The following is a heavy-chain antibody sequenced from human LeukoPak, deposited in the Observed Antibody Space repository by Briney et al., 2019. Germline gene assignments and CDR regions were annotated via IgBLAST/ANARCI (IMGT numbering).Heavy chain of an antibody. D-gene: IGHD3-3*01. J-gene: IGHJ4*02. V-gene: IGHV3-23*01. Sequence: GGSLRLSCAASGFTFSSYAMSWVRQAPGKGLEWVSAISGSGGSTYYADSVKGRFTISRDNSKNTLYLQMNSLRAEDTAVYYCAKGPDNYGFWSGYYGYWGQGTLVTVSS. CDR3: AKGPDNYGFWSGYYGY. CDR2: ISGSGGST. CDR1: GFTFSSYA.